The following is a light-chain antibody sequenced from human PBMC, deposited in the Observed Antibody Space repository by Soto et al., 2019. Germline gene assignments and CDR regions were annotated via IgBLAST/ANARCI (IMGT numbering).Light chain of an antibody. Sequence: DIQMTQSPSTLSASVGDRVTITCRASQSISDWLAWYQQKPGKAPKLLIYDASGLESGVPSRFSGSGSGTEFTLTISSLQPDDFATYYCQQYNSYSLTVGGGTKVDIK. J-gene: IGKJ4*01. CDR2: DAS. CDR1: QSISDW. CDR3: QQYNSYSLT. V-gene: IGKV1-5*01.